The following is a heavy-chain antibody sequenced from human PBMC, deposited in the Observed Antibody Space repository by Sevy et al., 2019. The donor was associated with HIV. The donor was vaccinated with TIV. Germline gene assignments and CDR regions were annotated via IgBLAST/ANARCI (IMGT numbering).Heavy chain of an antibody. J-gene: IGHJ6*02. CDR1: GGTFSNYA. Sequence: ASVKVSCKDSGGTFSNYAISWVRQAPGQGLEWMGGVIPVFNMSNYAQKFQGRVTITADESTSTAYMEVTSLRSDDTAIYYCGRGVDVVFSIPFYYAMGVWGQGTTVTVSS. D-gene: IGHD5-12*01. CDR2: VIPVFNMS. CDR3: GRGVDVVFSIPFYYAMGV. V-gene: IGHV1-69*13.